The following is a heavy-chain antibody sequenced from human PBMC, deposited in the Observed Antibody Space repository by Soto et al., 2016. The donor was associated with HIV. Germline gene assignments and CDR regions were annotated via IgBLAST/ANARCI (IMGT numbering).Heavy chain of an antibody. CDR3: AKDGEGYYGSGSYYRALYYFDY. CDR1: GFIFSSYA. D-gene: IGHD3-10*01. J-gene: IGHJ4*02. Sequence: EVQLLESGGGLVQPGGSPRLSCAASGFIFSSYAMSWVRQAPGKGLEWVSTISVSGASTYYADSVKGRFTISRDNSKNTLYLQMNSLRAEDTAVYYCAKDGEGYYGSGSYYRALYYFDYWGQGTLVTVSS. V-gene: IGHV3-23*01. CDR2: ISVSGAST.